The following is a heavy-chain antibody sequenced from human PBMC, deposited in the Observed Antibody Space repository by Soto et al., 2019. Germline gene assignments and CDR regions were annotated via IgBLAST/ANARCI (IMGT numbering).Heavy chain of an antibody. V-gene: IGHV2-5*02. D-gene: IGHD2-21*02. CDR1: GLSLSTTGVG. CDR3: VQSRCGGDCLQSYSSHSYYGLDV. J-gene: IGHJ6*02. Sequence: QITLKESGPTLVKPTQTLTLTCTFSGLSLSTTGVGVGWIRQPRGKALEWLALIYWDDDKRYSPSLKSRLTITKDTSKNQVDLTMTNMDPVDTATYYCVQSRCGGDCLQSYSSHSYYGLDVWGQGTTVTVSS. CDR2: IYWDDDK.